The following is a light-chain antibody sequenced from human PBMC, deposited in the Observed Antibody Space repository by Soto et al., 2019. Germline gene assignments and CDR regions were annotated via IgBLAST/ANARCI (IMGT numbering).Light chain of an antibody. CDR1: QSVSSN. Sequence: EIVVTQSPATLSVSPGERATLSCRASQSVSSNLAWYQQKPGQAPRLLIYGASTRATGIPARFSGSGSGTEFTLTVSSLQSEDFAVYYCQQYKNWPPHTFGQGTKLEIK. CDR3: QQYKNWPPHT. J-gene: IGKJ2*01. V-gene: IGKV3-15*01. CDR2: GAS.